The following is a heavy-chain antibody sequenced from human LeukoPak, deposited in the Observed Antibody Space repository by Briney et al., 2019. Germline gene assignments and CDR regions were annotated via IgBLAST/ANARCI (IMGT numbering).Heavy chain of an antibody. D-gene: IGHD6-19*01. CDR1: GFTFSSYA. J-gene: IGHJ3*02. CDR2: ISGSGGST. CDR3: AKISDQWLAVDDAFDI. Sequence: GGSLRLSCAASGFTFSSYAMSWVRQAPGKGLEWVSAISGSGGSTYYADSVKGRFTISRDNSKNTLYLQMNSLRAEDTAVYYCAKISDQWLAVDDAFDIWGQGTMVTVSS. V-gene: IGHV3-23*01.